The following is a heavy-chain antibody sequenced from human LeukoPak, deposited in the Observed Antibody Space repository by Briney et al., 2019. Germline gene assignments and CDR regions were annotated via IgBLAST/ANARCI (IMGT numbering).Heavy chain of an antibody. J-gene: IGHJ6*04. CDR1: GFTFSSYE. Sequence: GGSLRLSCAASGFTFSSYEMNWVRQAPGKGLEWVSYISSSGSTIYYADSVKGRFTISRDNAKNSLYLRMNSLRAEDTAVYYCANFPNYSYYGMDAWGKGTTVTVSS. CDR2: ISSSGSTI. CDR3: ANFPNYSYYGMDA. V-gene: IGHV3-48*03.